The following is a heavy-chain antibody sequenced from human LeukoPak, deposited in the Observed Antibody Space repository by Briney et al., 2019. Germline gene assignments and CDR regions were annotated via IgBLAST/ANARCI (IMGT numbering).Heavy chain of an antibody. J-gene: IGHJ4*02. CDR2: IYSGGST. Sequence: GGSLRLSCAASGFTVSSNYMSWVRQAPGKGLEWVSVIYSGGSTYYADSVKGRFILSRDNSRNTLSLEMNSLRAEDTAVYYCAKDHVGTWSALDYWGQGTLVTVSS. D-gene: IGHD6-13*01. CDR3: AKDHVGTWSALDY. V-gene: IGHV3-53*05. CDR1: GFTVSSNY.